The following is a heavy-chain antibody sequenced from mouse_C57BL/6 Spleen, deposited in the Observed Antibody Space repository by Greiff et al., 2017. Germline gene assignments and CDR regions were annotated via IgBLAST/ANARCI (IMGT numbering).Heavy chain of an antibody. CDR3: AREDVRNTDV. CDR2: ISYDGSN. V-gene: IGHV3-6*01. CDR1: GYSITSGYY. Sequence: EVKLEESGPGLVKPSQSLSLTCSVTGYSITSGYYWNWIRQFPGNKLEWMGYISYDGSNNYNPSLKNRISITRDTSKNQFFLKLNAVTTEDTATYYGAREDVRNTDVWGTGTTGNVAS. J-gene: IGHJ1*03.